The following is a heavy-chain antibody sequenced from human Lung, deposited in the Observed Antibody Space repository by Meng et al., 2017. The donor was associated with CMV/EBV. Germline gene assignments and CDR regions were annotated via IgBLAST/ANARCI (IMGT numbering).Heavy chain of an antibody. V-gene: IGHV4-39*07. J-gene: IGHJ4*02. CDR1: GGSITSSNYY. CDR3: AKTTMGRPPDY. Sequence: SETLSLXXTVSGGSITSSNYYWGWIRQPPGKGLEWIGTIYYTGSAYYNPSLQSRVTISVDTPQNQFSLKLSSMTAADTAVYYCAKTTMGRPPDYWGQGTLVXVSS. CDR2: IYYTGSA. D-gene: IGHD1-14*01.